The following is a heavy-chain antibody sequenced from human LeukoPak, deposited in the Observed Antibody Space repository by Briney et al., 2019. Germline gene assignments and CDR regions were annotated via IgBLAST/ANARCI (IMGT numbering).Heavy chain of an antibody. J-gene: IGHJ4*02. CDR2: ISSSGGST. CDR1: GFTFSSYA. V-gene: IGHV3-23*01. Sequence: GGSLRLSCAASGFTFSSYAMSWVRQAPGKGLEWVSGISSSGGSTYYADSMKGRFTSSRDNSKHTLYLEMNSLRAEDTAVYYCAKERVSEYQLLLLDYWGQGTLVTVSS. D-gene: IGHD2-2*01. CDR3: AKERVSEYQLLLLDY.